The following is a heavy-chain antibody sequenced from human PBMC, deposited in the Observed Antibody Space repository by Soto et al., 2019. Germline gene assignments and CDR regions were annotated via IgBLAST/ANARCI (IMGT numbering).Heavy chain of an antibody. J-gene: IGHJ4*02. D-gene: IGHD3-16*02. CDR3: ARQSTEDMITFGGVIAIYYFDY. CDR2: IYYSGST. V-gene: IGHV4-39*01. CDR1: GGSISSSSYY. Sequence: SETLSLTCTVSGGSISSSSYYWGWIRQPPGKGLEWIGSIYYSGSTYYNPSLKSRVTISVDTSKNQFSLKLSSVTAADTAVYYCARQSTEDMITFGGVIAIYYFDYWGQGTLVTVSS.